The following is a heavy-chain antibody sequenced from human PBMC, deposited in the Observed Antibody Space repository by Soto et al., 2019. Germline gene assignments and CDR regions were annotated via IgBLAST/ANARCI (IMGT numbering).Heavy chain of an antibody. J-gene: IGHJ4*02. CDR1: GGSLSGHH. Sequence: QVQLQESGPGLVKPSETLSLTCTVSGGSLSGHHWGWIRQPPGKGLEWIGYIHDTGITNYAPALKSRVSMSRDTSKNQFSLNLTSVTAADTAVYFCARMGGSIIYFFDYWGQGSLATVSS. CDR3: ARMGGSIIYFFDY. V-gene: IGHV4-59*11. D-gene: IGHD3-16*01. CDR2: IHDTGIT.